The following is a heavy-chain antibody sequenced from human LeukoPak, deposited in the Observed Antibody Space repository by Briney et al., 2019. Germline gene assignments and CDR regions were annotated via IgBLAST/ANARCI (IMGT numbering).Heavy chain of an antibody. J-gene: IGHJ1*01. Sequence: PSATLSLTCAVYGGSFSGYYWSWIRQPPGKGLEWIGKINHSGSTNYNPSLKSRVTISVDTSKNQFSLKLSSVTAADTAVYYCARGPTYYYDSSGYSFFFQHWGQGTLVTVSS. CDR2: INHSGST. CDR3: ARGPTYYYDSSGYSFFFQH. CDR1: GGSFSGYY. V-gene: IGHV4-34*01. D-gene: IGHD3-22*01.